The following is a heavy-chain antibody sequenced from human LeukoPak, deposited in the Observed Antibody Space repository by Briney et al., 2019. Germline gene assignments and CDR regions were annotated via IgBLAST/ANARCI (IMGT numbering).Heavy chain of an antibody. CDR3: ARYYDSSGYPEDRWFDT. CDR2: ISAYNGNT. CDR1: GYTFTSYG. Sequence: ASVKVSCKASGYTFTSYGISWVRQAPGQGFVWMGWISAYNGNTNSAQKLQGRVTMTTDTSTSTAYMELRRLRSDDTGVYCCARYYDSSGYPEDRWFDTWGQGTLVTVSS. V-gene: IGHV1-18*01. J-gene: IGHJ5*02. D-gene: IGHD3-22*01.